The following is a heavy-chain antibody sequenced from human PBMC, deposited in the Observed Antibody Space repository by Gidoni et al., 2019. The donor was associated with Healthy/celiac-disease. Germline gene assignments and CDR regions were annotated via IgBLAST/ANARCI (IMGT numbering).Heavy chain of an antibody. CDR2: IYTSGRT. Sequence: QVQLQESGPGLVKPSLTLSLTCTVSDGPISSASYYLTWTRRPAGKGLEWIGRIYTSGRTNYKPSLKSRVTMSVDTSKNQFSLKLSSVTAADTAVYYCARDGGYCSSTSCYRAGYYYYYMDVWGKGTTVTVSS. D-gene: IGHD2-2*01. V-gene: IGHV4-61*02. CDR1: DGPISSASYY. J-gene: IGHJ6*03. CDR3: ARDGGYCSSTSCYRAGYYYYYMDV.